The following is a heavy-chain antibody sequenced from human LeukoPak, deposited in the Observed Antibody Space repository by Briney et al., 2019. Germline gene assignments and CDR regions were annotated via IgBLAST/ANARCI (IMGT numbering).Heavy chain of an antibody. CDR2: IYYSGST. Sequence: SETLSLTCTVSGGSISSYYWSWIRQPPGKGLEWIGYIYYSGSTNYNPSLKSRVTISVDTSKNQFSLKLTSVTAADTAVYYCARGVAAASERALDIWGQGTMVTVSS. J-gene: IGHJ3*02. CDR3: ARGVAAASERALDI. CDR1: GGSISSYY. D-gene: IGHD6-13*01. V-gene: IGHV4-59*12.